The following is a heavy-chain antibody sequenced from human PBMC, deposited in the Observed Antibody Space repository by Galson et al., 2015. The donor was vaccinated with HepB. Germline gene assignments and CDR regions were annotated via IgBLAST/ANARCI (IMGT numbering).Heavy chain of an antibody. D-gene: IGHD6-19*01. Sequence: QSGAEVKKPGESLRISCKGSGYSFTSYWIGWVRQMPGKGLEWMGRIDPSDSYTNYSPSFQGHVTISADKSISTAYLQWSSLKASDTAMYYCARHVPTSHIAVARGWFDPWGQGTLVTVSS. CDR1: GYSFTSYW. V-gene: IGHV5-10-1*01. CDR2: IDPSDSYT. CDR3: ARHVPTSHIAVARGWFDP. J-gene: IGHJ5*02.